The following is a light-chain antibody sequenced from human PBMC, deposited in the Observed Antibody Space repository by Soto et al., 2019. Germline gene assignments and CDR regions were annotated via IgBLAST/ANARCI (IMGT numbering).Light chain of an antibody. V-gene: IGLV2-14*03. CDR3: SSYTSSSTVV. J-gene: IGLJ2*01. Sequence: QSALTQPASMSGSPGQSITISCTGTSSDIGGYNYVSWYQQHPGKAPKLMIYDVSNWPSGVSNRFSGSKSGNTASLTISGRQAEDEADYYCSSYTSSSTVVFGGGTKLTVL. CDR2: DVS. CDR1: SSDIGGYNY.